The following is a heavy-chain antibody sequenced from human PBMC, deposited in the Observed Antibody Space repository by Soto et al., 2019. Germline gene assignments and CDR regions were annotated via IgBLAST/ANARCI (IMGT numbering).Heavy chain of an antibody. D-gene: IGHD1-1*01. J-gene: IGHJ4*02. Sequence: GESLKISCQGSGYSFTSYWIGWVRQMPGKALEWMGIVYPGDSDTRYSPSFQGHVSVSVDKSINTAYLQWSSLKASDTAIYYCARGGLQLWSNFEYWGQGTLVTVSS. V-gene: IGHV5-51*01. CDR1: GYSFTSYW. CDR3: ARGGLQLWSNFEY. CDR2: VYPGDSDT.